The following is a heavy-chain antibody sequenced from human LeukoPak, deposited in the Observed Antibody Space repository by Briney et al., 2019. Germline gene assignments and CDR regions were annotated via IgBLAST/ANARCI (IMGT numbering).Heavy chain of an antibody. CDR2: ILYSGST. J-gene: IGHJ3*02. CDR3: AGDDYSSTYYDNDAFHI. D-gene: IGHD4-11*01. CDR1: VGSLSSYF. V-gene: IGHV4-59*12. Sequence: SDTLSLTCTVSVGSLSSYFWSWVREPPGKGVGRIWYILYSGSTNYNPSLKSRVTISLDTSKNQFSQKLTSVTAADTAVYYCAGDDYSSTYYDNDAFHIWGQGTMVTVSS.